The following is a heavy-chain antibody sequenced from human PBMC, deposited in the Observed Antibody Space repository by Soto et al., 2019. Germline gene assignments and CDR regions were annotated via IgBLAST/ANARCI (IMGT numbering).Heavy chain of an antibody. Sequence: EAQLLESGGGLVQPGGSLRLSCAASGFIFSNYGMSWVRQAPGKGLEWVSSISGSGDRTHNADSVRGRSTISRDDSRNTLNLQMNSLRAEDTAIYFCATTKGYIDPFDLWGQGTLVTVSS. D-gene: IGHD5-12*01. J-gene: IGHJ4*02. CDR2: ISGSGDRT. CDR1: GFIFSNYG. V-gene: IGHV3-23*01. CDR3: ATTKGYIDPFDL.